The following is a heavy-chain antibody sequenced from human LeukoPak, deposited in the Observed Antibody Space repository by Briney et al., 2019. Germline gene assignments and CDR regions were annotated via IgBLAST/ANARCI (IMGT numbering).Heavy chain of an antibody. CDR2: VYYSGST. Sequence: SETLSLTCTVSGGSISTYYWSWIRQPPGKGLHWIGYVYYSGSTNYNPSLKSRVTISADTSKNQFSLRLSSVTAADTAVYYCAREFGGGPTDYWGQGTLVTVSS. V-gene: IGHV4-59*01. CDR1: GGSISTYY. J-gene: IGHJ4*02. CDR3: AREFGGGPTDY. D-gene: IGHD3-16*01.